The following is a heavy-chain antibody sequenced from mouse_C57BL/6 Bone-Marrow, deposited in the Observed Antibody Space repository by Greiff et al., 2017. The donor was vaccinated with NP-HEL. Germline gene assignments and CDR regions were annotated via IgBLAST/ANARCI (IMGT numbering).Heavy chain of an antibody. V-gene: IGHV3-6*01. CDR2: ISYDGSN. J-gene: IGHJ3*01. CDR1: GYSITSGYY. CDR3: ARDKAY. Sequence: EVKLQESGPGLVKPSQSLSLTCSVTGYSITSGYYWNWIRQFPGNKLEWMGYISYDGSNNYNPSLKNRISITRDTSKIQFFLKLNSVTTEDTATYYCARDKAYWGQGTLVTVSA.